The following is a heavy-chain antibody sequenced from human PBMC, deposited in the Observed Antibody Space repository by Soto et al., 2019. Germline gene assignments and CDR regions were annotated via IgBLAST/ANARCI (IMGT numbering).Heavy chain of an antibody. CDR2: INHSGST. CDR3: ASSPDCSSTSCHDY. J-gene: IGHJ4*02. Sequence: QVQLQQWGAGLLKPSETLSLTCAVYGGSFSGYYWSWIRQPPGKGLEWIGEINHSGSTNYNPSLKSRVTISVDTSKNQFSLQLSSVTAADTAVYYCASSPDCSSTSCHDYWGQGTLVTVSS. CDR1: GGSFSGYY. V-gene: IGHV4-34*01. D-gene: IGHD2-2*01.